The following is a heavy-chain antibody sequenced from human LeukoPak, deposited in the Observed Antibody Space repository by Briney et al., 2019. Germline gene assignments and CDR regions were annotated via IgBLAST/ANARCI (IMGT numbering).Heavy chain of an antibody. CDR1: GGTFSSYA. J-gene: IGHJ6*02. V-gene: IGHV1-69*13. CDR2: IIPIFGTA. Sequence: SVKVSCKASGGTFSSYAISWVRQAPGQGLEWMGGIIPIFGTANYAQKFQGRVTITADESTSTAYMELSSLRSEDTAVYYCARVLYYCDSSGSAYYYYYGMDVWGQGTTVTVSS. D-gene: IGHD3-22*01. CDR3: ARVLYYCDSSGSAYYYYYGMDV.